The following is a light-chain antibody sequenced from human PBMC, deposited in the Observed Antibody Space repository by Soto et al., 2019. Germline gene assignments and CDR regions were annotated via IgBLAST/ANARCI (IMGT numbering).Light chain of an antibody. J-gene: IGLJ2*01. CDR3: TSYTTSNTLT. CDR2: DVY. CDR1: SRDIGAYNY. V-gene: IGLV2-14*03. Sequence: QSVLTQPASVSGSPGQAITISCTGTSRDIGAYNYVSWFQQYPGKAPKPMIYDVYNRPSGVSDRFSGSKSGNTASLTISGLQPEDEAVYYCTSYTTSNTLTIGRGTKVTVL.